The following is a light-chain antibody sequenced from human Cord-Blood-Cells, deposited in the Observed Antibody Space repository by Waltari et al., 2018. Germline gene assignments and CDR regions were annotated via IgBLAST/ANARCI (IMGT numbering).Light chain of an antibody. CDR1: QSVSSN. CDR2: GAS. Sequence: EIVMTQSPATLSVSPGERATLSCRASQSVSSNLAWYHQKPGQAPRLLIYGASTRATGIPARFSGSGSGTEFTLTISSLQSEDFAVYYCQQYNNWPPGTFGPGTKVDIK. J-gene: IGKJ3*01. CDR3: QQYNNWPPGT. V-gene: IGKV3-15*01.